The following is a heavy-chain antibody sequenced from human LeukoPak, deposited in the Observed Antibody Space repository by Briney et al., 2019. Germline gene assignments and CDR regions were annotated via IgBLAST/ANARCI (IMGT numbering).Heavy chain of an antibody. V-gene: IGHV1-8*01. CDR1: GYTFTSYD. Sequence: ASVKVSCKASGYTFTSYDINWVRQATGQGLEWMGWMNPNSGNTGYAQKFQGRVTMTRNTSISTAYMELSSLRSEDTAVYYCARDWADTGGFDYWGQGTLVTVSS. CDR3: ARDWADTGGFDY. J-gene: IGHJ4*02. CDR2: MNPNSGNT. D-gene: IGHD3-16*01.